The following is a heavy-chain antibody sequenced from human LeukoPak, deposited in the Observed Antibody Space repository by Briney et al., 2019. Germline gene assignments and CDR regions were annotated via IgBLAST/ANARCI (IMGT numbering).Heavy chain of an antibody. V-gene: IGHV3-23*01. Sequence: GGSLRLSCAASGFTFSSYAMSWVRQAPGKGLEWVSAISGSGGSTYYADSVKGRFTISRDNSKNTLYLQMNSLRAEDTAVYYCAKDRLDYDILTGYHDYWGQGTLVTVSS. CDR3: AKDRLDYDILTGYHDY. CDR1: GFTFSSYA. D-gene: IGHD3-9*01. J-gene: IGHJ4*02. CDR2: ISGSGGST.